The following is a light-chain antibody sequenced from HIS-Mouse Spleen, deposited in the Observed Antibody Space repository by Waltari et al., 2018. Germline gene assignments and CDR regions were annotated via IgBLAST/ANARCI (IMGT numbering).Light chain of an antibody. CDR3: QQRSNWLT. Sequence: EIVLTQSPATLSLSPGERATLSCRASQSVSSYLACYQQKPGQAPRLLIYDASNRATGIPARFSGGGYGTDFTLTISSLGPEDFAVYYCQQRSNWLTFGGGTKVEIK. CDR1: QSVSSY. J-gene: IGKJ4*01. CDR2: DAS. V-gene: IGKV3-11*01.